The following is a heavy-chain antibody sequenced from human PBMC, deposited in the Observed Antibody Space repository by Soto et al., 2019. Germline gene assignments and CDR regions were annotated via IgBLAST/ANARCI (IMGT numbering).Heavy chain of an antibody. V-gene: IGHV4-59*01. CDR2: IYYSGST. J-gene: IGHJ6*02. Sequence: SETLSLTCTVSGGSISSYYWSWIRQPPGKGLEWIGYIYYSGSTNYNPSLKSRVTISVDTSKNQFSLKLSSVTAADTAVYYCARFPGDSAYYYYYGMDVWGQGTTVTVSS. CDR3: ARFPGDSAYYYYYGMDV. CDR1: GGSISSYY. D-gene: IGHD7-27*01.